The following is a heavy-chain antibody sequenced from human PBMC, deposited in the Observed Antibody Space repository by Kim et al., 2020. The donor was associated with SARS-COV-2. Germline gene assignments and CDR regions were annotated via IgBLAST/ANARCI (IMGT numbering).Heavy chain of an antibody. D-gene: IGHD3-16*01. CDR3: ARGRGGIMVRYTDV. J-gene: IGHJ6*03. Sequence: TSVKGRFAISRDNSKNTLYLQMGSRGAEDMAVYYCARGRGGIMVRYTDVWGKGTTVTVSS. V-gene: IGHV3-64*01.